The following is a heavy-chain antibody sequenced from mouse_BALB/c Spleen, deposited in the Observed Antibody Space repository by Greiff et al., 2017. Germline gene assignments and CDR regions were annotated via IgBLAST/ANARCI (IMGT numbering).Heavy chain of an antibody. D-gene: IGHD1-1*01. Sequence: EVQLQQSGAELVRSGASVKLSCTASGFNIKDYYMHWVKQRPEQGLEWIGWIDPENGDTEYAPKFQGKATMTADTSSNTAYLQLSSLTSEDIAVYYCNVITTVVATNYYAMDYWGQGTSVTVSS. J-gene: IGHJ4*01. CDR3: NVITTVVATNYYAMDY. CDR1: GFNIKDYY. CDR2: IDPENGDT. V-gene: IGHV14-4*02.